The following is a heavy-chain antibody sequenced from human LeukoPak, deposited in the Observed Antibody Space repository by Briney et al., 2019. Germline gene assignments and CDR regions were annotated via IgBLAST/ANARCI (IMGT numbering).Heavy chain of an antibody. CDR3: ASRATVTTDRFWFDP. CDR1: GFTVSSNY. D-gene: IGHD4-11*01. CDR2: IYSGGST. J-gene: IGHJ5*02. Sequence: EGSLRLSCAASGFTVSSNYMSWVRQAPGKGLEWVSVIYSGGSTYYADSVKGRFTISRDNSKNTLYLQMNSLRAEDTAVYYCASRATVTTDRFWFDPWGQGTLVTVSS. V-gene: IGHV3-53*01.